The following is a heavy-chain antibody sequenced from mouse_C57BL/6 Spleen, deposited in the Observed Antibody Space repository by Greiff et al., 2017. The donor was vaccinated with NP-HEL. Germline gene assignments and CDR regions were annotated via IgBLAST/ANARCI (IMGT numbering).Heavy chain of an antibody. CDR2: IYPGDGDT. CDR3: ARFYYDSNYAMDY. J-gene: IGHJ4*01. V-gene: IGHV1-80*01. Sequence: QVTLKVSGAELVKPGASVKISCKASGYAFSSYWMNWVKQRPGKGLEWIGQIYPGDGDTNYNGKFKGKATLTADKSSSTAYMQLSSLTSEDSAVYFCARFYYDSNYAMDYWGQGTSVTVSS. CDR1: GYAFSSYW. D-gene: IGHD2-4*01.